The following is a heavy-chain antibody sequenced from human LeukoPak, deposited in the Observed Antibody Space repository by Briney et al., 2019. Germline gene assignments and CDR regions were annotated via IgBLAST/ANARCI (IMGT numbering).Heavy chain of an antibody. CDR1: GGTFSSYA. CDR2: IIPIFGTA. Sequence: ASVKVSCKASGGTFSSYAISWVRQAPGQGLEWMGGIIPIFGTANYAQKFQGRVTITTDESTSTAYMELSSLRSEDTAVYYCARTLKSETYYYDSSGYSPFDYWGQGTLVTVSS. D-gene: IGHD3-22*01. CDR3: ARTLKSETYYYDSSGYSPFDY. J-gene: IGHJ4*02. V-gene: IGHV1-69*05.